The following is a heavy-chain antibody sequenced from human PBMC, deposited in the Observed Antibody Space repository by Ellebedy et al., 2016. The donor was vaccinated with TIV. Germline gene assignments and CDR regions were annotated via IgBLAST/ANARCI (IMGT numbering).Heavy chain of an antibody. D-gene: IGHD6-19*01. J-gene: IGHJ4*02. CDR1: GVSVTSGSYY. CDR2: VYYNGRT. CDR3: ARTTSGWPFDY. V-gene: IGHV4-61*01. Sequence: SETLSLXCTVSGVSVTSGSYYWSWVRQPPGKGLELIGYVYYNGRTNYNPSLKSRATISGDTSKNQFSLKLSSVTAADAAVYYCARTTSGWPFDYWGQGILVTVSS.